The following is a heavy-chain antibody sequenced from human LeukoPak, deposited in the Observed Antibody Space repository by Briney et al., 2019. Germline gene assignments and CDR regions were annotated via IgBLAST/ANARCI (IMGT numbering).Heavy chain of an antibody. CDR2: IRYDGRNK. CDR1: GFTFSNYG. CDR3: VEHMRNYGSSGCDFDD. D-gene: IGHD3-22*01. V-gene: IGHV3-30*02. Sequence: TGGSLRLSCAASGFTFSNYGMHWVRQTPGKGLEWVSFIRYDGRNKNYADSVKGRFTISRDNSKNTLYLQMNSLRAEDTAVYYCVEHMRNYGSSGCDFDDSGEGILVTASP. J-gene: IGHJ4*02.